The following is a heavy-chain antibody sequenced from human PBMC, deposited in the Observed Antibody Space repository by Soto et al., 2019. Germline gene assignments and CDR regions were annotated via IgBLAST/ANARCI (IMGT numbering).Heavy chain of an antibody. V-gene: IGHV1-18*01. Sequence: QVQLVQSGAEVKKPGASLKVSCKASGYTFTSNGISWVRQAPGQGLEWMGWISAYNGDRNYAQKLQGRVTMTTDRSTSTAYMELRSPRSDDTAVYYCARHCSGVSCYSYFDYWGQGTLVTVSS. D-gene: IGHD2-15*01. CDR2: ISAYNGDR. J-gene: IGHJ4*02. CDR1: GYTFTSNG. CDR3: ARHCSGVSCYSYFDY.